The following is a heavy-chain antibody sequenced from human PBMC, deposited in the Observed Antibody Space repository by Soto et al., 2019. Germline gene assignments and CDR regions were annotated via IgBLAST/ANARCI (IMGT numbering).Heavy chain of an antibody. CDR1: GFTFSSYA. J-gene: IGHJ6*02. D-gene: IGHD6-25*01. CDR3: ARDLRAARNYYYGMDV. V-gene: IGHV3-30-3*01. Sequence: GGSLRLSCAASGFTFSSYAMHWVRQAPGKGLERVAVISYDGSNKYYADSVKGRFTISRDNSKNTLYLQMNSLRAEDTAVYYCARDLRAARNYYYGMDVWGQGTTVTVSS. CDR2: ISYDGSNK.